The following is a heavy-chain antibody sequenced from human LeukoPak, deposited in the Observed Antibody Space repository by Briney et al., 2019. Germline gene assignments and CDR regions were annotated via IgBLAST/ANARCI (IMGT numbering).Heavy chain of an antibody. V-gene: IGHV1-8*01. Sequence: ASVKVSCKASGYTFTSYDFNWVRQAPGQGPEWIGWMNPNSGTTGYAQKFQGRVTITADESTSTAYMELSSLRSEDTAVYYCARGNLGSYTDYWGQGTLVTVSS. CDR3: ARGNLGSYTDY. CDR1: GYTFTSYD. J-gene: IGHJ4*02. D-gene: IGHD2-2*02. CDR2: MNPNSGTT.